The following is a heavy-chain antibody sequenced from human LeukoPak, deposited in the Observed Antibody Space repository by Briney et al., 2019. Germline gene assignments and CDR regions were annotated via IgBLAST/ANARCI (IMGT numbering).Heavy chain of an antibody. V-gene: IGHV3-21*01. CDR2: ISSSSSYI. D-gene: IGHD2-2*02. CDR3: ARDSQRDIVVVPAAIYNY. CDR1: GFTFSSYS. Sequence: GGSLRLSCAASGFTFSSYSMNWARQAPGKGLEWVSSISSSSSYIYYADSVKGRFTISRDNAKNSLYLQMNSLRAEDTAVYYCARDSQRDIVVVPAAIYNYWGQGTLVTVSS. J-gene: IGHJ4*02.